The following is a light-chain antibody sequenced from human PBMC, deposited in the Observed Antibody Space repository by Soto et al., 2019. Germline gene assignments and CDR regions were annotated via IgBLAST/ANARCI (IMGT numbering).Light chain of an antibody. CDR3: LKDHNYPRT. CDR1: EDIRKE. V-gene: IGKV1-6*01. CDR2: GAS. Sequence: AIQMTQSPSSLSASVGDRVTITCRASEDIRKELSWYQQKPGKAPNVLIYGASSSQSGVPSRFSGSGSGTDFTLTISSLQPEDFATYYCLKDHNYPRTFGQGTKVEVK. J-gene: IGKJ1*01.